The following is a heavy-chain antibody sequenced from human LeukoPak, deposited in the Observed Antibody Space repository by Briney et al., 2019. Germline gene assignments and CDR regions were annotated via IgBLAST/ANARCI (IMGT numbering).Heavy chain of an antibody. Sequence: GGSLRLSCAASGFTFSSYVMNWVRQAPGKGLEWVSVISAGGGSTYYADSVKGRFIISRDNSKNTLFLQMNSLRAEDTAVYYCAKGGYCSSTSCYVGWFDPWGQGTLVTVSS. V-gene: IGHV3-23*01. CDR2: ISAGGGST. CDR1: GFTFSSYV. J-gene: IGHJ5*02. CDR3: AKGGYCSSTSCYVGWFDP. D-gene: IGHD2-2*01.